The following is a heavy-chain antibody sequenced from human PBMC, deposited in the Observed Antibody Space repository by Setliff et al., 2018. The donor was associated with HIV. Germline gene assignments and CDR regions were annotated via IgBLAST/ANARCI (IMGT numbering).Heavy chain of an antibody. J-gene: IGHJ4*02. D-gene: IGHD5-18*01. Sequence: GGSLRLSCAASGFTFSTYAMHWVRQAPGKGLEWVAIISYDESNQYYADSVKGRFTISRDNSKNTLYLQMNSLRAEDTAVYYCARDTNSYGPSDNWGQGTLVTVSS. CDR2: ISYDESNQ. CDR1: GFTFSTYA. CDR3: ARDTNSYGPSDN. V-gene: IGHV3-30*07.